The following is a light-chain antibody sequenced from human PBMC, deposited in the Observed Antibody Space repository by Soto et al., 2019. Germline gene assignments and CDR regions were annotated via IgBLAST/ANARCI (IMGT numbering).Light chain of an antibody. J-gene: IGLJ1*01. CDR1: SSDVGDYNY. Sequence: QAVVTQPASVSGSPGQSITISCTGTSSDVGDYNYVSWYQQHPGKAPKLMIYDVSNRPSGVSNRFSGSKSGNTASLTISGLQAEDEADYYCSSYTSSSVYVFGTGTKLTVL. CDR3: SSYTSSSVYV. V-gene: IGLV2-14*01. CDR2: DVS.